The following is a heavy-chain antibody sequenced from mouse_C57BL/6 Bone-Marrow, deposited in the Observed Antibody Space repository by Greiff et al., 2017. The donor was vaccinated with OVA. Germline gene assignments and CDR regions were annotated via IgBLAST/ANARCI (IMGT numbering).Heavy chain of an antibody. J-gene: IGHJ3*01. CDR1: GYAFSSSW. Sequence: QVTLKESGPELVKPGASVKISCKASGYAFSSSWMNWVKQRPGKGLEWIGRIYPGDGDTNYNGKFKGKATLTADKSSSTAYMQLSSLTSEDSAVYFCARQLRRGFAYWGQGTLVTVSA. D-gene: IGHD3-2*02. CDR3: ARQLRRGFAY. CDR2: IYPGDGDT. V-gene: IGHV1-82*01.